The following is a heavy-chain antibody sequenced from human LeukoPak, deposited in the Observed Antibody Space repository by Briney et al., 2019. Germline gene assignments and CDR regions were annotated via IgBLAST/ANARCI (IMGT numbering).Heavy chain of an antibody. CDR3: AKVSSLYYFDY. Sequence: GGSLRLSCGASGFTFSSYAMSWVRKAPGKGLEWVSAISGSGGSTYYADSVKGRFPISRDNSKNTLYLQMNSLRAEDTTVYYCAKVSSLYYFDYWGQGTLVTVYS. CDR2: ISGSGGST. D-gene: IGHD6-13*01. CDR1: GFTFSSYA. J-gene: IGHJ4*02. V-gene: IGHV3-23*01.